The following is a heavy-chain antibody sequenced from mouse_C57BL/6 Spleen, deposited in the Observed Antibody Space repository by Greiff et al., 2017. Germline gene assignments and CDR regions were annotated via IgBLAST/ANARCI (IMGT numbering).Heavy chain of an antibody. D-gene: IGHD3-2*02. V-gene: IGHV1-55*01. J-gene: IGHJ3*01. CDR3: ARGGAQATWFAY. CDR1: GYTFTSYW. CDR2: IYPGSGST. Sequence: QVQLQQPGAELVKPGASVKMSCKASGYTFTSYWITWVKQRPGQGLEWIGDIYPGSGSTTYNEKFKSKATLTVDTSSSTADMQLSSLTSEDSAVYYCARGGAQATWFAYWGQGTLVTVSA.